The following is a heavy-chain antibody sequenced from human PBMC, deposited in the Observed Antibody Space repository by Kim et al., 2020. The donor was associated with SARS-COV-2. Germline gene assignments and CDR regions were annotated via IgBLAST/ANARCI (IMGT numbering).Heavy chain of an antibody. V-gene: IGHV3-15*01. CDR1: GFTFSNAW. J-gene: IGHJ4*02. CDR2: IKSKTDGGTT. D-gene: IGHD5-18*01. CDR3: TTDLGGYSYGYLDY. Sequence: GGSLRLSCAASGFTFSNAWMSWVRQAPVKGLEWVGRIKSKTDGGTTDYAAPVKGRFTISRDDSKNTLYLQMNSLKTEDTAVYYCTTDLGGYSYGYLDYWGQGTLVTVSS.